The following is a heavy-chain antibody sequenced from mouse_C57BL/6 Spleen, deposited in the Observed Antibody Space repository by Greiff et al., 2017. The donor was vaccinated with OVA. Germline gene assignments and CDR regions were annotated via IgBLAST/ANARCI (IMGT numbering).Heavy chain of an antibody. CDR3: ASLGSSHWYFDV. CDR1: GFNIKNTY. J-gene: IGHJ1*03. Sequence: EVQGVESVAELVRPGASVKLSCTASGFNIKNTYMHWVKQRPEQGLEWIGRIDPANGNTKYAPKFQGKATITADTSSNTAYLQLSSLTSEDTAIYYCASLGSSHWYFDVWGTGTTVTVSS. V-gene: IGHV14-3*01. CDR2: IDPANGNT. D-gene: IGHD1-1*01.